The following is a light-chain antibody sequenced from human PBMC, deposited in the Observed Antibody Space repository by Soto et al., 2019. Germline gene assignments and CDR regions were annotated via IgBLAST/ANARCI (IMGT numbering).Light chain of an antibody. CDR2: DAS. Sequence: DIQMAQSPSTLSASGGDRVTITCRASQSISSWLAWYQQKPGKAPKLLIYDASNLESGVPSRFSGSGSGTEFSLTISSLQADDFATYYCQQYNYYWTFGQGTKVDI. J-gene: IGKJ1*01. V-gene: IGKV1-5*01. CDR1: QSISSW. CDR3: QQYNYYWT.